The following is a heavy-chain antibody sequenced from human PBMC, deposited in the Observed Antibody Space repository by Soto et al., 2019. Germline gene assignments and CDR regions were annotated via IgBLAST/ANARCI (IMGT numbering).Heavy chain of an antibody. CDR3: ARDYYCSSTSCYADYYYYMDV. Sequence: VKVSCKASGGTFSSYTISWVRQAPGQGLEWMGRIIPILGIANYAQKFQGRVTITADKSTSTAYMELSSLRSEDTAVYYCARDYYCSSTSCYADYYYYMDVWGKGTTVTVSS. CDR1: GGTFSSYT. V-gene: IGHV1-69*04. D-gene: IGHD2-2*01. J-gene: IGHJ6*03. CDR2: IIPILGIA.